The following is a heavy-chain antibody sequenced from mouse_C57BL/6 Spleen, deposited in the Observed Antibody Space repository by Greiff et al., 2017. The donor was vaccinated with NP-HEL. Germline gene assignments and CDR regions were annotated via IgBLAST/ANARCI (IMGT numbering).Heavy chain of an antibody. CDR1: GFTFSSYA. D-gene: IGHD2-4*01. Sequence: EVMLVESGGGLVKPGGSLKLSCAASGFTFSSYAMSWVRQTPEKRLEWVATISDGGSYTYYPDNVKGRFTISRDNAKNNLYLQMSHLKSEDTAMYYCARCYYDYDWFAYWGQGTLVTVSA. CDR3: ARCYYDYDWFAY. J-gene: IGHJ3*01. CDR2: ISDGGSYT. V-gene: IGHV5-4*03.